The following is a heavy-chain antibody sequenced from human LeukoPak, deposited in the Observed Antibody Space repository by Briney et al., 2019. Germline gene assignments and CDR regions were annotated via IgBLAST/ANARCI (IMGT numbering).Heavy chain of an antibody. CDR3: ARDPMYYYDSSEHNWFDP. V-gene: IGHV4-59*12. CDR2: IYYSGST. CDR1: GGSISSYY. J-gene: IGHJ5*02. Sequence: SETLSLTCTVSGGSISSYYWSWIRQPPGKGLEWIGYIYYSGSTNYNPSLKSRVTMSVDTSKNQFSLKLSSVTAADTAVYYCARDPMYYYDSSEHNWFDPWGQGTLVTVSS. D-gene: IGHD3-22*01.